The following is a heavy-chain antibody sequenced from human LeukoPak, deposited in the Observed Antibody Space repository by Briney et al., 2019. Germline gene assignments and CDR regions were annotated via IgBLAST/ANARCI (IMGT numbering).Heavy chain of an antibody. J-gene: IGHJ4*02. CDR2: ISAFDDIT. V-gene: IGHV3-43*02. CDR1: GFTFDDLA. CDR3: AKVISGWYGYDF. D-gene: IGHD6-19*01. Sequence: GGSLRLSCAASGFTFDDLAMHWVRQAPGKGLEWVSLISAFDDITYYADSVRGRFTISRDNSKNSLYLQMNNLKIEDTAFYYCAKVISGWYGYDFWGQGTLVTVSS.